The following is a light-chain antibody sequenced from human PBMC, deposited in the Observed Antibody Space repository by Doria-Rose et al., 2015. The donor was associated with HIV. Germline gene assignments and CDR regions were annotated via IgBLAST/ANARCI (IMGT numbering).Light chain of an antibody. J-gene: IGKJ1*01. Sequence: EIALTQSPGTLSLSPGERATLSCRASQSFSSTYLAWYQQKPGQAPSLLIYDGSTRATGIPVRISASGSGTDFTLAINRLEPEDFALYYCHQYGTSWTFGQGTKVEI. CDR2: DGS. CDR3: HQYGTSWT. V-gene: IGKV3-20*01. CDR1: QSFSSTY.